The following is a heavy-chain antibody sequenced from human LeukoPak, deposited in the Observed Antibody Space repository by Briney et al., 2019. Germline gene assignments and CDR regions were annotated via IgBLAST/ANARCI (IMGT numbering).Heavy chain of an antibody. J-gene: IGHJ4*02. V-gene: IGHV3-7*01. Sequence: GGSLRLSCAASGFTFSSYWMSWVRQAPGKGLEWVANIKQDGSEKYYVDSVKGRFTISRDNAKNSLYLQMNSLRAEDTAVYYCARDLAVAGTGGFDYWGQGTLVTVSS. CDR1: GFTFSSYW. CDR2: IKQDGSEK. CDR3: ARDLAVAGTGGFDY. D-gene: IGHD6-19*01.